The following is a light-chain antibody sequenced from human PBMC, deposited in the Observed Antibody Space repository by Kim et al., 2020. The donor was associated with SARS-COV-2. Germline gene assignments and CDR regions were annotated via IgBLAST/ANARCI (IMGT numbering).Light chain of an antibody. CDR3: QSYDSTLSGSV. CDR1: SSNIGAGYE. J-gene: IGLJ1*01. CDR2: SNN. V-gene: IGLV1-40*01. Sequence: QPVLTQPPSVSGAPGQRVTISCTGSSSNIGAGYEVYWYQQLPGTAPRLLIYSNNNRPSGVPDRFSGSKSATSASLAITGLQTDDEADYYCQSYDSTLSGSVFGTGTKVTVL.